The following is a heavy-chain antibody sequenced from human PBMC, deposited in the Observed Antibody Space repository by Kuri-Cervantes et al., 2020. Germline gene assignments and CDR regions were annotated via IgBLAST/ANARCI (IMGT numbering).Heavy chain of an antibody. CDR2: ISSNGGST. V-gene: IGHV3-64*01. J-gene: IGHJ4*02. D-gene: IGHD4-23*01. Sequence: GESLKISCAASGFTFSSYAMHWVRQAPGKGLEYVSAISSNGGSTYYANSVKGRFTISRDNSKNTLYLQMGSLRAEDMAVYYCAKLTRFAEEPFDYWGQGTLVTVSS. CDR1: GFTFSSYA. CDR3: AKLTRFAEEPFDY.